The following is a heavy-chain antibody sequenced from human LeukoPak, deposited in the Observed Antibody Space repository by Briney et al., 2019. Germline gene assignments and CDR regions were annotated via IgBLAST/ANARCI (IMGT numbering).Heavy chain of an antibody. D-gene: IGHD4-17*01. J-gene: IGHJ6*03. Sequence: ASVKVSCKASGYTFTSHGISWVRQAPGQGLEWMGWISTYNGNTNYAQKLQGRVSMTTDTSTSTAYMDLSSLRSEDTAVYYCARTVTHVIYYYYYMDVWGKGTTVTVSS. CDR3: ARTVTHVIYYYYYMDV. CDR2: ISTYNGNT. V-gene: IGHV1-18*01. CDR1: GYTFTSHG.